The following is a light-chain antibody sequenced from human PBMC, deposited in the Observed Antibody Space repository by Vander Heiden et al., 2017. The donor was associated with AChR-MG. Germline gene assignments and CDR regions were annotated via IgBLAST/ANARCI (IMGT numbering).Light chain of an antibody. J-gene: IGKJ1*01. CDR2: GAF. V-gene: IGKV3-20*01. Sequence: EIVLTQSPGTLSLSPGERATLSCRASQSVSSSYLAWYQQKLSQAPRLLIYGAFSRANGIPDRFSGSGSGTDFTLTMSSLEPEEFAVYSWRHDRSSPRFGQGTKAEIQ. CDR1: QSVSSSY. CDR3: RHDRSSPR.